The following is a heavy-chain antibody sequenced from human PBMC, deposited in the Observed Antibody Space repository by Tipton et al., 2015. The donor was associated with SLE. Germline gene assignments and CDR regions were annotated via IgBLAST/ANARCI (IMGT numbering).Heavy chain of an antibody. Sequence: SLRLSCSASGFTFSSYGMHWVRQAPGKGLEYVSAISSDGGSTYYADSVKGRFTISRDNSKNTLYLQMSSLRAEDTAVYYCVKRFCGSTSCDFRDWGQGTLVTVSS. V-gene: IGHV3-64D*06. CDR2: ISSDGGST. CDR3: VKRFCGSTSCDFRD. CDR1: GFTFSSYG. J-gene: IGHJ1*01. D-gene: IGHD2-2*01.